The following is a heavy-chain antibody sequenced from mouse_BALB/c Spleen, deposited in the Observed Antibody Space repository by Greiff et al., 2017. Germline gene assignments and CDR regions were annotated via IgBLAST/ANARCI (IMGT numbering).Heavy chain of an antibody. CDR2: IWAGGST. CDR1: GFSLTSYG. J-gene: IGHJ3*01. V-gene: IGHV2-9*02. D-gene: IGHD2-3*01. Sequence: VQLQESGPGLVAPSQSLSITCTVSGFSLTSYGVHWVRQPPGKGLEWLGVIWAGGSTNYNSALMSRLSISKDNSKSQVFLKMNSLQTDDTAMYYGARVYDGYYGCACWGQGSLVTVAA. CDR3: ARVYDGYYGCAC.